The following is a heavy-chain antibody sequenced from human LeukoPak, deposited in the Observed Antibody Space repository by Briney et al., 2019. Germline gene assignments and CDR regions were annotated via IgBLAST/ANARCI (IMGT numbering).Heavy chain of an antibody. CDR3: ARVQVYSSSSGLDY. Sequence: GGSLRLSCAASGFTFTYAWMSWVRQAPGKGLEWVSSISSSSSYIYYADSVKGRFTISRDNAKNSLYLQMNSLRAEDTAVYYCARVQVYSSSSGLDYWGQGTLVTVSS. V-gene: IGHV3-21*01. D-gene: IGHD6-6*01. CDR2: ISSSSSYI. CDR1: GFTFTYAW. J-gene: IGHJ4*02.